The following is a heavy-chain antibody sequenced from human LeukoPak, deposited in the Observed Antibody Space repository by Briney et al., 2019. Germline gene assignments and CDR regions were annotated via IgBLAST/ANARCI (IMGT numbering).Heavy chain of an antibody. V-gene: IGHV3-64*01. CDR3: ARNHYAPDYYYMDV. Sequence: GGSLRLSCAASGFTFSSYAMHWVRQAPGKGLDYVSAISSSGGSTYYANSVKGRFTISRDNSKNTLYLQMGSLRSEDMAVYYCARNHYAPDYYYMDVWGKGTTVTISS. D-gene: IGHD1-14*01. J-gene: IGHJ6*03. CDR1: GFTFSSYA. CDR2: ISSSGGST.